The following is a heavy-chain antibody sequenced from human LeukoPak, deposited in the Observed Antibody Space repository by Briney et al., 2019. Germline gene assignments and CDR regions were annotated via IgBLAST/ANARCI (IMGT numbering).Heavy chain of an antibody. J-gene: IGHJ4*02. Sequence: PSETLSLTCTVSGASISSYYWSWIRQPPGKGLEWIGYIYYSRSTNYNPSLKSRVTISVDTSKNQFSLRLTSMTAADTAVYYCVRSERTGGDFWGQGTLVTVSS. D-gene: IGHD3-16*01. CDR1: GASISSYY. CDR3: VRSERTGGDF. V-gene: IGHV4-59*01. CDR2: IYYSRST.